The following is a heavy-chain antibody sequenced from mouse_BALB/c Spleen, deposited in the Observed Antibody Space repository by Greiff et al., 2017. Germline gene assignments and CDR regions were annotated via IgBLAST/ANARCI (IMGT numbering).Heavy chain of an antibody. CDR3: AIITTATHYFDY. CDR1: GFTFSSYA. D-gene: IGHD1-2*01. CDR2: ISSGGSYT. V-gene: IGHV5-9-3*01. Sequence: EVQRVESGGGLVKPGGSLKLSCAASGFTFSSYAMSWVRQTPEKRLEWVATISSGGSYTYYPDSVKGRFTISRDNAKNTLYLQMSSLRSEDTAMYYCAIITTATHYFDYWGQGTTLTVSS. J-gene: IGHJ2*01.